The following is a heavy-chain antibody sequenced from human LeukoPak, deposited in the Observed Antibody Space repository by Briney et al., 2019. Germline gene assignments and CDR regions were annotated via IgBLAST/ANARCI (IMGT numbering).Heavy chain of an antibody. V-gene: IGHV3-73*01. D-gene: IGHD6-19*01. CDR3: TTGSSGWIDY. CDR1: GFTFSGSA. Sequence: GGSLRLSCAASGFTFSGSAMHWVRQASGKGLEGVGRIRSKANSYATAYAASVKGRFTISRDDSKTTAYLQMNSLKTEDTAVYYCTTGSSGWIDYWGQGTLVTVSS. J-gene: IGHJ4*02. CDR2: IRSKANSYAT.